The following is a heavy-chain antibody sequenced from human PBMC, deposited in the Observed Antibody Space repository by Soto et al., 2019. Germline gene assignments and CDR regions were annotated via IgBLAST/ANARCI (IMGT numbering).Heavy chain of an antibody. CDR1: GYIFTNYD. V-gene: IGHV1-8*01. Sequence: QVQLVQSGAEVKKPGASVKVSCKASGYIFTNYDINWVRQATGQGLEYLGWINPNSGNTGCVQKFQGRVTMTRNTSINTANMEINMQRCEDTAVDYGARGCKCGDCWRWFDPWGQGTLVTVSS. CDR3: ARGCKCGDCWRWFDP. CDR2: INPNSGNT. J-gene: IGHJ5*02. D-gene: IGHD2-21*02.